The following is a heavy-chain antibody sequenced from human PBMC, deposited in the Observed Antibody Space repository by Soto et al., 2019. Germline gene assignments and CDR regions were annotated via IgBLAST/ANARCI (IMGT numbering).Heavy chain of an antibody. CDR3: VRQDGDNWFDS. Sequence: QLQLQESGPGLVKPSESLFLMCTVSGVSLNHGAYYWGWVRQPPGLGLEWIGSISYIGTTYYNPYLKSRVTISVDTSKNQFSLTLTSVTAADTAMYNCVRQDGDNWFDSWGQGALVTFSS. CDR2: ISYIGTT. D-gene: IGHD4-17*01. V-gene: IGHV4-39*01. J-gene: IGHJ5*01. CDR1: GVSLNHGAYY.